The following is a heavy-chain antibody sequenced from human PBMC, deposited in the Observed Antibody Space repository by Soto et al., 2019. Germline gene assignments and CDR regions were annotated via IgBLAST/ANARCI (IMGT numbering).Heavy chain of an antibody. J-gene: IGHJ3*02. Sequence: ASVKVSCKASGGTFSSYAISWVRQAPGQGLEWMGGIIPIFGTANYAQKFQGRVTITADESTSTVYMELSSLRSEDTAVYYCAFTYYYDSSGPSGAFDIWGQGTMVTVSS. CDR1: GGTFSSYA. CDR2: IIPIFGTA. CDR3: AFTYYYDSSGPSGAFDI. D-gene: IGHD3-22*01. V-gene: IGHV1-69*13.